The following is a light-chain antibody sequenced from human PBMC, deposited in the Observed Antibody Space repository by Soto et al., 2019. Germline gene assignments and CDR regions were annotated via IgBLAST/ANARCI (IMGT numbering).Light chain of an antibody. CDR3: QQANSFPLT. Sequence: DTQMTQSPYSVSASVGDRVTITCRASQDINSWLAWYQHKPGIAPKLLISAASTLQSGVPSRFSGSGSGTDFTLTISSLQPEDFGTYYCQQANSFPLTFGGGTKVQIK. V-gene: IGKV1-12*01. CDR2: AAS. J-gene: IGKJ4*01. CDR1: QDINSW.